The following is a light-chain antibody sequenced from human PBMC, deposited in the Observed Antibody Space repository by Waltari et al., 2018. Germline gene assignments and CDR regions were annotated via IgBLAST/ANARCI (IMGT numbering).Light chain of an antibody. Sequence: QSALTQPPSASGSPGQSVTISCTGTSSDVGGYNYLSWDQQHPGKAPKLMIYEVSKRPAGVPDRFSGSKSGNTASLTVSGLQAEDEADYYCSSYAGSNNLVFGGGTKLTVL. V-gene: IGLV2-8*01. CDR3: SSYAGSNNLV. CDR1: SSDVGGYNY. CDR2: EVS. J-gene: IGLJ2*01.